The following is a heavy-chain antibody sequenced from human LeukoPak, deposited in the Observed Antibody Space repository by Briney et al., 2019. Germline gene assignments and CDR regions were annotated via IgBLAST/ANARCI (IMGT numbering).Heavy chain of an antibody. CDR3: ARGADDSSGYYQMRDAFDI. CDR2: INRSGST. J-gene: IGHJ3*02. CDR1: AGSFSGYY. D-gene: IGHD3-22*01. V-gene: IGHV4-34*01. Sequence: SETLSLTCSVYAGSFSGYYWGWIPQPPGKGLEWNGEINRSGSTNYNPSLKSRVTISVDTSKSQFSLKLSSVTAADTAVYYCARGADDSSGYYQMRDAFDIWGQGTMVTVSS.